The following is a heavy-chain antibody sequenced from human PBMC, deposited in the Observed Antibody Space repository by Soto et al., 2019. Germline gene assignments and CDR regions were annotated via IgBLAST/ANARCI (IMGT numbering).Heavy chain of an antibody. D-gene: IGHD4-17*01. J-gene: IGHJ6*02. Sequence: PSETLSLTCTVSGGSISSSSYYWGWIRQPPGKGLEWIGSIYYSGSTYYNPSLKSRVTISVDTSKNQFSLKLSSVTAADTAVYYCARSLTRVETMDVGGQGTTVTVPS. CDR2: IYYSGST. CDR1: GGSISSSSYY. V-gene: IGHV4-39*01. CDR3: ARSLTRVETMDV.